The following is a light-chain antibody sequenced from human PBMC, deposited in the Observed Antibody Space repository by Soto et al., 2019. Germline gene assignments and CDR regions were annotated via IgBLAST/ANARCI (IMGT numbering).Light chain of an antibody. V-gene: IGKV3-15*01. Sequence: EIVMTQSPATLSVSPGERATLSCRASQSVSSNLAWYQHKPGQAPRLLIYGASSRATGIPARFSGSGSDTEFTLTISSLQSEDFAVYFCQQYHNWPPLTFGGGTKVEIK. CDR1: QSVSSN. CDR2: GAS. CDR3: QQYHNWPPLT. J-gene: IGKJ4*01.